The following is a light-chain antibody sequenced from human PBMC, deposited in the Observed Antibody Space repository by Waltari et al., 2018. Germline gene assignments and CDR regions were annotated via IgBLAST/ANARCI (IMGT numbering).Light chain of an antibody. CDR3: MQGIQLPFT. J-gene: IGKJ3*01. CDR1: QSLLHTDGKTQ. Sequence: DTVMTQSPLFLSVTPGQPASISCKSSQSLLHTDGKTQLFWYLRKPGQSPQLLIYEASNRFSGVPERFSGSVSVTDFTLTISRVEAEDVGVYYCMQGIQLPFTFGPGTKVDI. V-gene: IGKV2-29*03. CDR2: EAS.